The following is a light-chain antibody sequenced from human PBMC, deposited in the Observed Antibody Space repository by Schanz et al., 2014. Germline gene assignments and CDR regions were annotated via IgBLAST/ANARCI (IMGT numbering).Light chain of an antibody. J-gene: IGKJ1*01. CDR2: GAS. CDR3: QHYYNWPRT. V-gene: IGKV3-15*01. CDR1: ESVSSN. Sequence: EIVMTQSPATLSVSPGERATLSCRASESVSSNLAWYQQKPGQAPRLVIYGASTRATGIPARFSGSGSGTEFALTISSLQSEDFAVYYCQHYYNWPRTFGQGTKVEIK.